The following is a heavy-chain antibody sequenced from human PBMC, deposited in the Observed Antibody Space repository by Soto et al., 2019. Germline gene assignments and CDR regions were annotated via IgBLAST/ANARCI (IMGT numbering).Heavy chain of an antibody. CDR3: AKGRVVTAISSFDY. V-gene: IGHV3-23*01. J-gene: IGHJ4*02. CDR2: VSGSGDAT. CDR1: GFSFSSYA. D-gene: IGHD2-21*02. Sequence: EVQLLESGGGLMQPGGSLRLSCAASGFSFSSYAMSWVRQAPGKGLEWVSAVSGSGDATYYVDSVKGRLTISRDNSKDTLYLQLNSLRAEDTAVYDCAKGRVVTAISSFDYWGQGTLVTVSS.